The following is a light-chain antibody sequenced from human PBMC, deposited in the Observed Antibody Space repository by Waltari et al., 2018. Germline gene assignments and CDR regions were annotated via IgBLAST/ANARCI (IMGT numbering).Light chain of an antibody. J-gene: IGLJ2*01. CDR2: QDN. Sequence: SYELTQPPSVSVSPGQTASITCSGAKLGNKYTCWYQQKPGQSPVLVIYQDNKRPSGIPERFSGSNSGNTATLTISGTQAMDEADYYCQAWDSRTGVFGGGTKLTVL. CDR1: KLGNKY. V-gene: IGLV3-1*01. CDR3: QAWDSRTGV.